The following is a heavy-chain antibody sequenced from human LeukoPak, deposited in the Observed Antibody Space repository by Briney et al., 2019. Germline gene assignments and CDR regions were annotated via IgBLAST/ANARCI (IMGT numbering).Heavy chain of an antibody. CDR2: IIPIFGTA. V-gene: IGHV1-69*05. D-gene: IGHD5-24*01. J-gene: IGHJ6*03. CDR1: GYTFTSYA. CDR3: ARSRRDGYNRTPNLGYYYYYYMDV. Sequence: SVKVSCKASGYTFTSYAISWVRQAPGQGLEWMGGIIPIFGTANYAQKFQGRVTITTDESTSTAYMELSSLRSEDTAVYYCARSRRDGYNRTPNLGYYYYYYMDVWGKGTTVTVSS.